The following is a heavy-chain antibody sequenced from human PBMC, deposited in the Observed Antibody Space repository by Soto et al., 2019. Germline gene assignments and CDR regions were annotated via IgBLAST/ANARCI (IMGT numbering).Heavy chain of an antibody. J-gene: IGHJ4*02. V-gene: IGHV3-15*01. CDR2: IRSKSDGGTT. Sequence: GGSLRLSCVASGLTFNNAWMNWARQAPEKGLEWVGRIRSKSDGGTTDYAAPVKGRFTISRDDSKNMVDLQMSSLKTEDTAIYYCTTYSGAAFEYWGQGALVTVSS. CDR1: GLTFNNAW. D-gene: IGHD1-26*01. CDR3: TTYSGAAFEY.